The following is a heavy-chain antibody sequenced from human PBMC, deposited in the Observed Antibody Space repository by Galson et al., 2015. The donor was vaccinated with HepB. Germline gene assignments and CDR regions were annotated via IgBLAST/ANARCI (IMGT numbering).Heavy chain of an antibody. CDR3: AKVADGGAAVAGPLDP. CDR1: GFTFSRSA. J-gene: IGHJ5*02. V-gene: IGHV3-30-3*01. Sequence: SLRLSCAVSGFTFSRSAMHWVRQAPGKGLEWVAVISTDGTIQYYAASVKGRFTVSRDNSKNMLYLQMNSLRPEDTAVYYCAKVADGGAAVAGPLDPWGQGTQVTVSS. CDR2: ISTDGTIQ. D-gene: IGHD6-19*01.